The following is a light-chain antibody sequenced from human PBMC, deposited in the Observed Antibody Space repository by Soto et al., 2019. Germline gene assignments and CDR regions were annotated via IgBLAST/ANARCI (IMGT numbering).Light chain of an antibody. CDR3: QVWDSSSNYYV. CDR2: DDS. J-gene: IGLJ1*01. Sequence: SYELTQPPSVSVAPGQTARISCGGHSLGSKSVHWYQQKPGQAPALVVYDDSDRPSEIPERLSGSKFGDTATLTISRVEVGDEADFYCQVWDSSSNYYVFGTGTRSPS. CDR1: SLGSKS. V-gene: IGLV3-21*02.